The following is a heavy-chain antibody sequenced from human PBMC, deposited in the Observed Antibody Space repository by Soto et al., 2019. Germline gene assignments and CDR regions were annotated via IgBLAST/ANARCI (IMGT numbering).Heavy chain of an antibody. D-gene: IGHD5-18*01. J-gene: IGHJ4*02. Sequence: QPGGSLRLSCAASGFTFSSYAMHWVRQAPGKGLEWVAVISYDGSNKYYADSVKGRFTISRDNSKNTLYLQMNSLRAEDTAVYYCAREVVGVDTAMAPFDYWGQGTLVTVSS. CDR1: GFTFSSYA. V-gene: IGHV3-30-3*01. CDR2: ISYDGSNK. CDR3: AREVVGVDTAMAPFDY.